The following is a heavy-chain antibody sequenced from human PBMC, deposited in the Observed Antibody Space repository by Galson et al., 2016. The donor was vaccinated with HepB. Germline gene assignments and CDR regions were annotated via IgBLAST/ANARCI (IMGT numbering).Heavy chain of an antibody. Sequence: SLRLSCAASGLTFSSYAMSWVRQTPGKGLEWVSAISGNGGSIYNADAVKGRFTITRDNSKHSLYLQMTSLRAEDTAVYYCAVARFLEWFTFDSWGQGTLVTVSS. CDR1: GLTFSSYA. CDR2: ISGNGGSI. D-gene: IGHD3-3*01. CDR3: AVARFLEWFTFDS. V-gene: IGHV3-23*01. J-gene: IGHJ4*02.